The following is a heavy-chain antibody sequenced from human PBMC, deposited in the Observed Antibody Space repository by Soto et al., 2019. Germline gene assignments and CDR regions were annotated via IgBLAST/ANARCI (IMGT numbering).Heavy chain of an antibody. J-gene: IGHJ3*02. CDR1: GYTFTSYY. Sequence: GASVKVSCKASGYTFTSYYMHWVRQAPGQGLEWMGIINPSGGSTSYAQKFQGRVTMTRDTSTSTVYMELSSLRSEDTAVYYCASEGPPLDDFDIWGQGTMVPVSS. CDR2: INPSGGST. CDR3: ASEGPPLDDFDI. V-gene: IGHV1-46*01.